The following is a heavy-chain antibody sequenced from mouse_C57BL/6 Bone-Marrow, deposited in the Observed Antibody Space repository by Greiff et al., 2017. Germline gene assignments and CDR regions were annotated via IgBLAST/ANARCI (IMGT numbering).Heavy chain of an antibody. CDR3: ARSAYYGTPDY. D-gene: IGHD1-1*01. CDR1: GYSFTDYN. CDR2: INPNSGTT. Sequence: VHVKQSGPELVKPGASVKISCKASGYSFTDYNMNWVKPSNGKSLEWIGVINPNSGTTSYNQKFKGKATLTVDQSSSTAYMQLNSLTSEDSAVYYCARSAYYGTPDYWGQGTSVTVSS. V-gene: IGHV1-39*01. J-gene: IGHJ4*01.